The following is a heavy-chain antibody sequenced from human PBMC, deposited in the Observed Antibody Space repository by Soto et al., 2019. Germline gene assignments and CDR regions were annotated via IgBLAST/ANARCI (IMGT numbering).Heavy chain of an antibody. CDR3: ARGRGYSGYDAGFDF. J-gene: IGHJ3*01. D-gene: IGHD5-12*01. CDR2: ISSDGSSK. V-gene: IGHV3-30*04. CDR1: GFTFSRHS. Sequence: PGGSLRLSCTASGFTFSRHSMHWVRQAPGKGLDWVAAISSDGSSKFYADSLKGRFTISRDNSKNTLHLQISSLRTEDTAVFYFARGRGYSGYDAGFDFWGQGTMVTVSS.